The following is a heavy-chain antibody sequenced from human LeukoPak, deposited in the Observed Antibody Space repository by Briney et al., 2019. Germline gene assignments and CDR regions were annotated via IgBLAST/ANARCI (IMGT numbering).Heavy chain of an antibody. CDR1: GGSISSGGYY. J-gene: IGHJ4*02. CDR3: AREDGGVAAGLFDY. Sequence: SQTLSLTCTVSGGSISSGGYYWSWIRQHPGKGLEWIGYIYYSGSTNYNPSLKSRVTISVDTSKNQFSLKLSSVTAADTAVYYCAREDGGVAAGLFDYWGQGTLVTVSS. V-gene: IGHV4-31*03. D-gene: IGHD6-13*01. CDR2: IYYSGST.